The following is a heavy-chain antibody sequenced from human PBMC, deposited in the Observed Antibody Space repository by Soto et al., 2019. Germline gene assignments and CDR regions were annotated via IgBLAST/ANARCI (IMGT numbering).Heavy chain of an antibody. J-gene: IGHJ4*02. CDR2: ISSSGSPI. CDR3: VRDLCSF. D-gene: IGHD3-10*02. V-gene: IGHV3-11*01. Sequence: QVRLVQSGGGLVKPGGSLRLSCVASGFTFSDYYMSWIRQAPGKGLEWVSYISSSGSPIYYADSVKGRFTISSGNDKNSLYLQMNRLKAEDPAVSYCVRDLCSFWGQGPMVAVSS. CDR1: GFTFSDYY.